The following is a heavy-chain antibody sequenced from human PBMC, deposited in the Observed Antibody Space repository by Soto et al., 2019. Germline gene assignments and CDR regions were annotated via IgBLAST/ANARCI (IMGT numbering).Heavy chain of an antibody. Sequence: ASVKVSCKASGYTFTTHAMHWVRQAPGQRLEWMGWINTVNGDTKYSRKFQGRVTITADESTSTAYMELSSLRSEDTAVYYCAGGGIADTAMVDYYYYGMDVWGQGTTVTVSS. J-gene: IGHJ6*02. D-gene: IGHD5-18*01. CDR3: AGGGIADTAMVDYYYYGMDV. CDR1: GYTFTTHA. V-gene: IGHV1-3*04. CDR2: INTVNGDT.